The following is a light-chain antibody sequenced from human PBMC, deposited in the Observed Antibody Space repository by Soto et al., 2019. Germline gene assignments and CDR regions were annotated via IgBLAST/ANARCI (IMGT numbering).Light chain of an antibody. CDR2: AAS. CDR3: QQNSHWPPWT. V-gene: IGKV3-11*01. Sequence: EVVLTQSPATLSLSPGERATLSCRASQNVRTFLDWYQQKPGQAPRLLIYAASNRATGIPDRFSGSESGTDFTLTISSLEPEDFAVYYCQQNSHWPPWTFGQGTRVEIQ. CDR1: QNVRTF. J-gene: IGKJ1*01.